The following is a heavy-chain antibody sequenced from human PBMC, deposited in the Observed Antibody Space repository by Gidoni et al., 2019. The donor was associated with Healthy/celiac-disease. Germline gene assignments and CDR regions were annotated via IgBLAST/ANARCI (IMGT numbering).Heavy chain of an antibody. CDR1: GFTFDDYA. CDR3: AKGSGIVVVTIIDY. Sequence: EVQLVESGGGLVQPGRSLRLSCAASGFTFDDYAMHWVRQAPGKGLEWVSGISWNSGSIGYADSVKGRFTISRDNAKNSLYLQMNSLRAEDTALYYCAKGSGIVVVTIIDYWGQGTLVTVSS. J-gene: IGHJ4*02. D-gene: IGHD3-22*01. V-gene: IGHV3-9*01. CDR2: ISWNSGSI.